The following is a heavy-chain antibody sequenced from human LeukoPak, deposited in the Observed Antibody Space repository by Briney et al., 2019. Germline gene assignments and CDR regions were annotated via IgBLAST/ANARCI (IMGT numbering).Heavy chain of an antibody. D-gene: IGHD3-22*01. V-gene: IGHV1-2*02. CDR3: ARVSSDSSGYYRAFDY. Sequence: GSSVKVSCKASGYTFTGDYMHWVRQAPGQGLAWMGWINANSGGTMYAQKFQGRVTMTTDTSISTAFMELSRLRSDDTAVYYCARVSSDSSGYYRAFDYWGQGTLVTVSS. CDR1: GYTFTGDY. J-gene: IGHJ4*02. CDR2: INANSGGT.